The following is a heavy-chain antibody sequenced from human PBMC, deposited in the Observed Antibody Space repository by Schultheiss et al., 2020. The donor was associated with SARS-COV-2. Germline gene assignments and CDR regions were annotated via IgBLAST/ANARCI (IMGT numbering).Heavy chain of an antibody. CDR1: GGSFSGYY. CDR2: INHSGST. CDR3: ARVGYSSSWYDHYYYYMDV. D-gene: IGHD6-13*01. J-gene: IGHJ6*03. V-gene: IGHV4-34*01. Sequence: SQTLSLTCAVYGGSFSGYYWSWIRQPPGKGLEWIGEINHSGSTYYNPSLKSRVTISVDTSKNQFSLKLSSVTAADTAVYYCARVGYSSSWYDHYYYYMDVWGKGTTVTVSS.